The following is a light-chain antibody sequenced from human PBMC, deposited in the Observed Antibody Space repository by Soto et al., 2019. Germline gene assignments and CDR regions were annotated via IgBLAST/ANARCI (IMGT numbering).Light chain of an antibody. CDR2: DDN. V-gene: IGLV2-23*01. Sequence: QSGLTQTASVSGSPGQSITMSCTGSRRDVGGYNLVSWYQQHPGKAPKILISDDNKRPSGVSDRFSGSKSGNTASLTISGLPAEDEGDYYCSSYAGRITLVFGGGTKLTVL. CDR1: RRDVGGYNL. CDR3: SSYAGRITLV. J-gene: IGLJ2*01.